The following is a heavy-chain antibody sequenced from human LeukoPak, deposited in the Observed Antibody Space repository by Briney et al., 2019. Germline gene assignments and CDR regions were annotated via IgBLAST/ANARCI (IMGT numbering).Heavy chain of an antibody. CDR1: GGSISSSNW. CDR2: IYHSGST. J-gene: IGHJ4*02. CDR3: ARVEVDILTGYYYLDY. Sequence: PSGTLSLTCAVSGGSISSSNWWSWVRQPPGKGLEWIGEIYHSGSTNYNPSLKSRVTISVDKSKNQFSLKLSSVTAADTAVYYCARVEVDILTGYYYLDYWGQGTLVTVSS. D-gene: IGHD3-9*01. V-gene: IGHV4-4*02.